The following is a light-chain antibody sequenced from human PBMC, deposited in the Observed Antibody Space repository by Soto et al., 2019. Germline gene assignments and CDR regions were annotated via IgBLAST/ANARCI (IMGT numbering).Light chain of an antibody. V-gene: IGKV3-20*01. J-gene: IGKJ1*01. CDR1: QSVSSSD. Sequence: EIVLTQSPGTLSLSPGERATLSCRASQSVSSSDLAWYQQKPGQAPRLRIYGASSRATGIPDRFSGSGSGTDFTLTISGLEPEDSAAYYCQRHGATFGQGTKVDIK. CDR2: GAS. CDR3: QRHGAT.